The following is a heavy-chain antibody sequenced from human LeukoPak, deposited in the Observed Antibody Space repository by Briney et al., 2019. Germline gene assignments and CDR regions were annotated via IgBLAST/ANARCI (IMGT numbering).Heavy chain of an antibody. J-gene: IGHJ6*02. D-gene: IGHD3-10*01. V-gene: IGHV1-18*04. Sequence: GASVKVSCKASGYTFTIYGISWVRQAPGQGLEWMGWVSGYNGNTDYAQKLQGRVTMTTDTSTSTAYMELSSLRSDDTAVYYCARDPWGGEGTYYYGGTDVWGQGTTVTVSS. CDR2: VSGYNGNT. CDR3: ARDPWGGEGTYYYGGTDV. CDR1: GYTFTIYG.